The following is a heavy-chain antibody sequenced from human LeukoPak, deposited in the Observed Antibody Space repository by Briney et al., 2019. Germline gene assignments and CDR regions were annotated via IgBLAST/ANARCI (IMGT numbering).Heavy chain of an antibody. CDR1: GGSISSGGYY. CDR2: IYHSGST. J-gene: IGHJ2*01. Sequence: SQTLSLTCTVSGGSISSGGYYWSWIRQPPGKGLEWIGYIYHSGSTYYNPSLKSRVTISVDRSKNQFSLKLSSVTAADTAVYYCARPNDYSNFNWYFDLWGRGTLVTVSS. CDR3: ARPNDYSNFNWYFDL. V-gene: IGHV4-30-2*01. D-gene: IGHD4-11*01.